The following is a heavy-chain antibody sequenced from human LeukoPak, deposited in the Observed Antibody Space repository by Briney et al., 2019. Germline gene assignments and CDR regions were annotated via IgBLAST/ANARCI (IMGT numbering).Heavy chain of an antibody. V-gene: IGHV3-21*01. J-gene: IGHJ6*02. CDR3: AREKRIQLWSDYYYYGMDV. CDR2: ISSSSSYI. Sequence: GRSLRLSCAASGFTFSSYSMNWVRQAPGKGLEWVSSISSSSSYIYYADSVKGRFTISRDNAKNSLYLQMNSLRAEDTAVYYCAREKRIQLWSDYYYYGMDVWGQGTTVTVSS. CDR1: GFTFSSYS. D-gene: IGHD5-18*01.